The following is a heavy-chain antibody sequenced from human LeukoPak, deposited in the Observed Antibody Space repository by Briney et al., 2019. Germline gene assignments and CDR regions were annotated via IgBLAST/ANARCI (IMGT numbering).Heavy chain of an antibody. CDR1: GFTFSSYA. CDR3: AREAAAAGNRYYYMDV. Sequence: GGSLRLSCAASGFTFSSYAMHWVRQAPGKGLEWVAVMSYDGSNKYYADSVKGRFTISRDNSKNTLYLQMNSLRAEDTALYYCAREAAAAGNRYYYMDVWGTGTTVTVSS. J-gene: IGHJ6*03. V-gene: IGHV3-30*04. D-gene: IGHD6-13*01. CDR2: MSYDGSNK.